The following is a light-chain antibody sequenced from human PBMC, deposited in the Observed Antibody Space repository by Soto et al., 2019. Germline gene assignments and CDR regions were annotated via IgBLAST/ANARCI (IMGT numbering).Light chain of an antibody. CDR3: QTWCTGTDAV. V-gene: IGLV4-69*01. CDR1: SGHSSYA. CDR2: LNSDGSH. J-gene: IGLJ2*01. Sequence: QLVLTQSPSASASLGASVKLTCTLNSGHSSYAIAWHQQQPEKGPRYLMKLNSDGSHSKGDGIPDRFSGSSSGAERYLTISSLQSEDEADYYCQTWCTGTDAVFGGGTKLTVL.